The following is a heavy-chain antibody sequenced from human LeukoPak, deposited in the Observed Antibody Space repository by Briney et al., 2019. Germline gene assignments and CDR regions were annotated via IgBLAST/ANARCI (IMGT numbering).Heavy chain of an antibody. J-gene: IGHJ4*02. D-gene: IGHD1-26*01. CDR3: TSGRYYVVDY. Sequence: PGGSLRLSCAASGFTLSNAWMSWVRQAPEKGLEWVGRIKSKTDGGTTDYAAPVKGRFTISRDASKNTLYLQMNSPKTEDTAVYYCTSGRYYVVDYWGQGTLVTVSS. CDR2: IKSKTDGGTT. CDR1: GFTLSNAW. V-gene: IGHV3-15*01.